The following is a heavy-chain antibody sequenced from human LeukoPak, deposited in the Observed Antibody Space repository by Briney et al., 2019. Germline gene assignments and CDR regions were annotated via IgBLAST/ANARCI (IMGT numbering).Heavy chain of an antibody. CDR2: TSGRGDSS. CDR1: GFTLKNYD. D-gene: IGHD2-2*03. Sequence: GGSLRLSCAASGFTLKNYDMSWVRQTPGKGLEWVSATSGRGDSSHYAESVKGRFTISRDNSKNTLYLQMNSLRAEDTAVYYCTKDRLDNDYWGQGTLVTVSS. V-gene: IGHV3-23*01. CDR3: TKDRLDNDY. J-gene: IGHJ4*02.